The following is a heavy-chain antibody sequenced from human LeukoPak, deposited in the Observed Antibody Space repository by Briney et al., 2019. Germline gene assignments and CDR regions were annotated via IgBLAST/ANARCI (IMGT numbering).Heavy chain of an antibody. CDR3: AREYRSRFSEWTPYYYYYGMDV. D-gene: IGHD3-3*01. J-gene: IGHJ6*02. CDR1: GGSISSGDYY. Sequence: PSETLSLTCTVSGGSISSGDYYWSWIRQPPGKGLEWIGYIYYSGSTYYNPSLKSRVTISVDTSKNQFSLKLSSVTAADTAVYYCAREYRSRFSEWTPYYYYYGMDVWGQGTTVTVSS. V-gene: IGHV4-30-4*01. CDR2: IYYSGST.